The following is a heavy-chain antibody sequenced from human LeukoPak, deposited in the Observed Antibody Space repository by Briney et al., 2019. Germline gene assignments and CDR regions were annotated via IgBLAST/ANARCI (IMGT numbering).Heavy chain of an antibody. CDR1: GYTFTSYY. J-gene: IGHJ6*03. CDR3: ARDGSSTTVISRTTYYYYYMDV. D-gene: IGHD4-17*01. Sequence: ASVKVSCKASGYTFTSYYMHWVRQAPGQGLEWMGINNPSGGSTSYAQRFQGRVTMTRDMSTSTVYMELSSLRSEDTAVYYCARDGSSTTVISRTTYYYYYMDVWGKGTTVTVSS. V-gene: IGHV1-46*01. CDR2: NNPSGGST.